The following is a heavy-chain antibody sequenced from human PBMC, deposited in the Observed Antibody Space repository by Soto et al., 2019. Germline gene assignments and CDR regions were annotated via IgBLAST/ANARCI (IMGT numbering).Heavy chain of an antibody. J-gene: IGHJ6*02. CDR1: GYAFTGYY. D-gene: IGHD1-26*01. Sequence: ASVKVSCKASGYAFTGYYMHWVRQAPGQGLEWMGWINPNSGGTNYAQKFQGWVTMTRDTSISTAYMELSRLRSDDTAVYYCATSYSSGYYYYYGMDVWGQGTTVTVSS. CDR3: ATSYSSGYYYYYGMDV. CDR2: INPNSGGT. V-gene: IGHV1-2*04.